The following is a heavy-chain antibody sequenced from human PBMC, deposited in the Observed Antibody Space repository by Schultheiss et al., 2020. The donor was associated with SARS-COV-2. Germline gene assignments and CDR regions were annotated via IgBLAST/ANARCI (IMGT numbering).Heavy chain of an antibody. CDR1: GGSVSSGSYY. Sequence: GSLRLSCTVSGGSVSSGSYYWSWIRQPPGKGLEWIGSIYHSGSTYYNPSLKSRVTISVDTSKNQFSLKLTSVTAADTAVYYCARVISGWYVDWGQGTLVTVSS. V-gene: IGHV4-61*01. J-gene: IGHJ4*02. CDR2: IYHSGST. D-gene: IGHD6-19*01. CDR3: ARVISGWYVD.